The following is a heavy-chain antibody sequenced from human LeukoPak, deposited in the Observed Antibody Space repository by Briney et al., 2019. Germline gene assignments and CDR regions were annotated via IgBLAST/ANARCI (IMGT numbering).Heavy chain of an antibody. D-gene: IGHD3-22*01. Sequence: GGSLRLSCAASGFTFDDYGMSWVRHAPGKGLEWASGINWNGGSTGYVDSVKGRFTISRDNAKNSLYLQMNSLRVEDTAVYYCAKDPYDISGYYYGPTGGVDYWGQGTLVTVSS. CDR1: GFTFDDYG. V-gene: IGHV3-20*04. CDR3: AKDPYDISGYYYGPTGGVDY. CDR2: INWNGGST. J-gene: IGHJ4*02.